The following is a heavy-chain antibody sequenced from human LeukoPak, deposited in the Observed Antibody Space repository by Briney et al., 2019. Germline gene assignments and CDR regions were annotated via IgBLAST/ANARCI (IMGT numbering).Heavy chain of an antibody. V-gene: IGHV1-46*01. D-gene: IGHD3-22*01. CDR2: INSNGTGT. CDR1: GYTFSKYY. CDR3: ARGFTDYYDSSGYYFDAFDI. J-gene: IGHJ3*02. Sequence: ASVKVSCKASGYTFSKYYIHWVRQAPGQGLEWMGIINSNGTGTIYAQRFQGRATMLGDLSTSTVYMELSRLRSDDTAVYYCARGFTDYYDSSGYYFDAFDIWGQGTMVTVSS.